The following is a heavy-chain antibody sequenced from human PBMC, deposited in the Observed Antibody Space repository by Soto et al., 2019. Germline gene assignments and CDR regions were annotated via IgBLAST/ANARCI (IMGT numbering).Heavy chain of an antibody. J-gene: IGHJ4*02. D-gene: IGHD3-10*01. CDR2: IYYSGST. CDR3: ARDGGYGSGSYRFDY. CDR1: GGSISSGGYY. V-gene: IGHV4-31*03. Sequence: QVQLQESGPGLVKPSQTLSLTCTVSGGSISSGGYYWSWIRQHPGKGLEWIGYIYYSGSTSYNPSLKSRVTISIDTSKNQFSPKLSSVSAADTAVYYCARDGGYGSGSYRFDYWGQGTLVTVSS.